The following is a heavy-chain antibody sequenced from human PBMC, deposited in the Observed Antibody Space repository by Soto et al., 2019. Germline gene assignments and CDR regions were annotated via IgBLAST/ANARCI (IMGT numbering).Heavy chain of an antibody. CDR2: IYYSGST. CDR3: ARRIVVVPAAEYYYYYMDV. V-gene: IGHV4-59*08. Sequence: SETLSLTCTVSGGSISSYYWSWIRQPPGKGLEWIGYIYYSGSTNYNPSLKSRVTISVGTSKNQFSLKLSSVTAADTAVYYCARRIVVVPAAEYYYYYMDVWGKGTTVAVSS. D-gene: IGHD2-2*01. J-gene: IGHJ6*03. CDR1: GGSISSYY.